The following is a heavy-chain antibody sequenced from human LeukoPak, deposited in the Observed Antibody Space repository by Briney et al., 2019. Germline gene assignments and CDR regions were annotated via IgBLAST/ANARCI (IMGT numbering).Heavy chain of an antibody. CDR1: GGTFNSYA. D-gene: IGHD6-13*01. V-gene: IGHV1-69*04. J-gene: IGHJ2*01. Sequence: SVKVSCKASGGTFNSYAISWVRQAPGQGLEWMGRIIPILGIANYAQKFQGRVTITADKSTSTAYMELSSLRSEDTAVYYCARMAAAGTWYFDLWGRGTLVTVSS. CDR2: IIPILGIA. CDR3: ARMAAAGTWYFDL.